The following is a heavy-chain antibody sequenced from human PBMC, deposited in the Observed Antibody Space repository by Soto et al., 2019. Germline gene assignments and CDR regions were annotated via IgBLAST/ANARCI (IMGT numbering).Heavy chain of an antibody. D-gene: IGHD3-3*01. CDR3: ARLTIFGVDDI. Sequence: QVQLQESGPGLVKPSETLSLTCTVSGGSISSYYWRWIRQPPGKGLEWIGYIYYSGSTNYNPSLKSRVTLSVDTSKNQFSLKLSSVTAADTAVYYCARLTIFGVDDIWGQGTMVTVSS. J-gene: IGHJ3*02. CDR1: GGSISSYY. CDR2: IYYSGST. V-gene: IGHV4-59*01.